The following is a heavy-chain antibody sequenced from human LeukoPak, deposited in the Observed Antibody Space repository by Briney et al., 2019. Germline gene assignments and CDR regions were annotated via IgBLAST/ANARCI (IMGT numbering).Heavy chain of an antibody. D-gene: IGHD2-2*01. CDR1: GYTFTSYD. V-gene: IGHV1-8*01. Sequence: GASVKVSCKASGYTFTSYDINWVRQATGQGLEWMGWMNPNSGNTGYAQKFQGRVTMTRNTSISTAYMELSSLRSEDTAVYYCARGAPQYCSSTSCYEFDYWGQGTLVTVSS. CDR2: MNPNSGNT. CDR3: ARGAPQYCSSTSCYEFDY. J-gene: IGHJ4*02.